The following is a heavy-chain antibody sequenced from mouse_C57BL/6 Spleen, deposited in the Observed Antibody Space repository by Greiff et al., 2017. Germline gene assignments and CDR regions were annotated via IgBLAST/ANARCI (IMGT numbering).Heavy chain of an antibody. CDR2: ISSGSSTI. J-gene: IGHJ4*01. V-gene: IGHV5-17*01. Sequence: EVQVVESGGGLVKPGGSLKLSCAASGFTFSDYGMHWVRQAPEKGLEWVAYISSGSSTIYYADTVKGRFTISRDNAKNTLFLPMTSLRSEDTAMYYCAKPDGYSPYYAMDYWGQGTSVTVSS. D-gene: IGHD2-3*01. CDR1: GFTFSDYG. CDR3: AKPDGYSPYYAMDY.